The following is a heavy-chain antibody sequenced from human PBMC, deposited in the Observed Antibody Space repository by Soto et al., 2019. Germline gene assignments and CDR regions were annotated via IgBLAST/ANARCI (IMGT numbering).Heavy chain of an antibody. CDR1: CGSFSGYY. CDR3: ATANWSHHYFDP. Sequence: ASETLSLTCAVYCGSFSGYYWSWLRQPPGKGLEWIGEINHSGSPNYNPSLKSRVTISVDTSKNQFSLKMTSVTAADTAVYYCATANWSHHYFDPWGQGTLVTVSS. J-gene: IGHJ5*02. V-gene: IGHV4-34*01. CDR2: INHSGSP. D-gene: IGHD1-1*01.